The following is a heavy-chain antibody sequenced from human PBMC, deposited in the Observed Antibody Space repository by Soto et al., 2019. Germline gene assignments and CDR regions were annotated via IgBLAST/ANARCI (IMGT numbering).Heavy chain of an antibody. CDR1: GGSISSSSYY. V-gene: IGHV4-39*01. J-gene: IGHJ6*03. CDR2: IYYSGST. Sequence: SSETLSLTCTVSGGSISSSSYYWGWIRQPPGKGLEWIGSIYYSGSTYYNPSLKSRVTISVDTSKNQFSLKLSSVTAADTAVYYCAGSIAARHSWGCYYYYMDVWGKGTTVTVSS. CDR3: AGSIAARHSWGCYYYYMDV. D-gene: IGHD6-6*01.